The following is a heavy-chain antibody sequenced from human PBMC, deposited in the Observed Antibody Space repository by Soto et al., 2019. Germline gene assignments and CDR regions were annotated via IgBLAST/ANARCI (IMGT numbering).Heavy chain of an antibody. CDR3: ARDSYSSSWYGSLHYFDY. CDR2: IYYSGST. CDR1: GGSISSGGYY. Sequence: SETLSLTCTVSGGSISSGGYYWSWIRQHPGKGLEWIGYIYYSGSTYYNPSLKSRVTISVDTSKNQFSLKLSSVTAADTAVYYCARDSYSSSWYGSLHYFDYWGQGTLVTVSS. V-gene: IGHV4-31*03. D-gene: IGHD6-13*01. J-gene: IGHJ4*02.